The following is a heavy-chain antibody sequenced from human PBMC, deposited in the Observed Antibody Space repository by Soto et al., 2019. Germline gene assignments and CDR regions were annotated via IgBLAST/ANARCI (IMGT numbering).Heavy chain of an antibody. D-gene: IGHD3-22*01. V-gene: IGHV1-46*01. CDR2: INPSGGST. J-gene: IGHJ3*02. CDR3: ARDRPLYDSSGYYDAFDI. Sequence: GASVKVSCKASGYTFTSYYMHWVRQAPGQGLEWMGIINPSGGSTSYAQKSQGRVTVTRDTSTSTVYMELSSLRSEDTAVYYCARDRPLYDSSGYYDAFDIWGQGTMVTVSS. CDR1: GYTFTSYY.